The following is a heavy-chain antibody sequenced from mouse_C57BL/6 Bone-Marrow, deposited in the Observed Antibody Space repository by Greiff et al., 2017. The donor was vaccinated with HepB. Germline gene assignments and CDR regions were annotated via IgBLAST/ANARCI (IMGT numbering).Heavy chain of an antibody. Sequence: SGPELVKPGASVKISCKASGYTFTDYYINWVKQRPGQGLEWIGWIFPGSGSTYYNEKFKGKATLTVDKSSSTAYMLLSSLTSEDSAVYFCARSPYYYGSSSYFDYWGQGTTLTVSS. D-gene: IGHD1-1*01. CDR1: GYTFTDYY. J-gene: IGHJ2*01. V-gene: IGHV1-75*01. CDR3: ARSPYYYGSSSYFDY. CDR2: IFPGSGST.